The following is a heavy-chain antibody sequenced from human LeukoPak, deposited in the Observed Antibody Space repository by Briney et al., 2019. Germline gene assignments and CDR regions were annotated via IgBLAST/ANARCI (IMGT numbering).Heavy chain of an antibody. D-gene: IGHD3-3*01. V-gene: IGHV3-30*18. CDR2: ISYDGSNK. J-gene: IGHJ4*02. CDR1: GFTFSSYG. Sequence: PGMSLRLSCAASGFTFSSYGMHWVRQAPGKGLEWVAVISYDGSNKYYADSVKGRFTISRDNSKNTLYLQMNSLRAEDTAVYYCAKDSDDFWSGYSDYWGQGTLVTVSS. CDR3: AKDSDDFWSGYSDY.